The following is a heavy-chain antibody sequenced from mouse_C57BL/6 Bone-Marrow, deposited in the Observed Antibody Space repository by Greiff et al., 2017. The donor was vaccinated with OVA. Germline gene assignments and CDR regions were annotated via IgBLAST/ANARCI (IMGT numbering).Heavy chain of an antibody. CDR1: GFTFSSYA. D-gene: IGHD1-1*01. Sequence: EVKLVESGGGLVKPGGSLKLSCAASGFTFSSYAMSWVRQTPEKRLEWVATISDGGGYTYYPDNVKGRVTISSDKAKNNLYLQMSHLKSEDTAMYYCAREGLSSPYAMDYWGQGTSVTVSS. J-gene: IGHJ4*01. V-gene: IGHV5-4*01. CDR2: ISDGGGYT. CDR3: AREGLSSPYAMDY.